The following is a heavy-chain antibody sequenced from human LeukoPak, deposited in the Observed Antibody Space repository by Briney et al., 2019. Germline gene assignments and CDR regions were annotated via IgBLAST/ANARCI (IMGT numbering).Heavy chain of an antibody. CDR1: GPTLSIYW. J-gene: IGHJ4*02. CDR3: ARLMFRWPPIYFDY. Sequence: GGSLRLSCAASGPTLSIYWMSWVRQAPGKGLEWVANKQQDGSETFYVEAVKDRLTISRDNARNSVNLQMNSLRDEDTAVYYCARLMFRWPPIYFDYWGQGTQVTVSS. CDR2: KQQDGSET. D-gene: IGHD2-8*01. V-gene: IGHV3-7*01.